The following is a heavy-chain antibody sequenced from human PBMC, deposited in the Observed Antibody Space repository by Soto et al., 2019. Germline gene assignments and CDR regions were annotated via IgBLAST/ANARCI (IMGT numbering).Heavy chain of an antibody. V-gene: IGHV4-30-4*01. CDR2: IYYSGST. J-gene: IGHJ5*02. CDR1: GGSISSGDYF. Sequence: QVQLQESGPGLVKPSQTLSLTCTVSGGSISSGDYFWSWIRQPPGKVLEWIGYIYYSGSTYYNPSLKSRVTISVDTSKNPFSLKLSSVTAADTAVYYCARGRHYYGSGRPDWFDPWGQGTLVTVSS. CDR3: ARGRHYYGSGRPDWFDP. D-gene: IGHD3-10*01.